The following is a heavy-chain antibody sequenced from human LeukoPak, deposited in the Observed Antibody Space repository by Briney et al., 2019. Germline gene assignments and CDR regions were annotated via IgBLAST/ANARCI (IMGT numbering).Heavy chain of an antibody. CDR1: GYTFTIYG. CDR3: ARDFGELLGYAFDI. V-gene: IGHV1-18*01. D-gene: IGHD1-26*01. CDR2: ISAYNGNT. J-gene: IGHJ3*02. Sequence: ASVTVSCTASGYTFTIYGISWVRQAPGQGLEWMGCISAYNGNTNYAQKLQGRVTMTTDTSTSTAYMELRSLRSDDTAVYYCARDFGELLGYAFDIWGQGTMVTVSS.